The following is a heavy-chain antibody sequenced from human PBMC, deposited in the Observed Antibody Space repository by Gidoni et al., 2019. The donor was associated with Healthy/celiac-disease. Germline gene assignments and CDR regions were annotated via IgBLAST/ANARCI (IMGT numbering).Heavy chain of an antibody. CDR3: ARDGGGMATLPLFDY. J-gene: IGHJ4*02. V-gene: IGHV1-69*06. D-gene: IGHD5-12*01. CDR2: IIPIFGTA. Sequence: QVQLVQSRAEVKKPGSSVKVCCKASGGPFSSYAISWVRQAPGHGLEWMGRIIPIFGTANYAQKFQGRVTITADKSTSTAYMEVSSLRSEDTAVYYCARDGGGMATLPLFDYWGQGTLVTVSS. CDR1: GGPFSSYA.